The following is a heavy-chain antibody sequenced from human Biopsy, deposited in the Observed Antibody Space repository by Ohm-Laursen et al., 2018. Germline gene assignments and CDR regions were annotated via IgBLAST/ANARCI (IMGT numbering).Heavy chain of an antibody. D-gene: IGHD3-22*01. CDR2: IFNSANS. CDR3: ARGDYFDNNGYFWFDP. CDR1: GGSISSGGSY. J-gene: IGHJ5*02. Sequence: TLSLTCTVSGGSISSGGSYWSWLRPRPGMGLIWIGYIFNSANSYYNPSLKNLITISGDTSKNQFSLKLNSVTAADTAVYYCARGDYFDNNGYFWFDPWGQGTLVTVSS. V-gene: IGHV4-31*01.